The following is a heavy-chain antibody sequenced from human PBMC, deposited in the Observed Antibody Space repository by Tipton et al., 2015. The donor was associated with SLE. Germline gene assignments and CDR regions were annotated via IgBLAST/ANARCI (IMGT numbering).Heavy chain of an antibody. J-gene: IGHJ4*02. D-gene: IGHD4-17*01. CDR1: GGSFSGNY. CDR3: VRAVTTTTPFDY. Sequence: TLSLTCAVYGGSFSGNYWSWIRQPPGKGLEWIGEINHSGSTNYNPSLKSRVTISVDTSKNQFSLKLSSVTAADTAVYYCVRAVTTTTPFDYWGQGTLVTVSS. CDR2: INHSGST. V-gene: IGHV4-34*01.